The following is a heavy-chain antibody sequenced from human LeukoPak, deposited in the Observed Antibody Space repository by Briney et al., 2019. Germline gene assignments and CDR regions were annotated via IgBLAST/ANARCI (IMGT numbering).Heavy chain of an antibody. V-gene: IGHV4-39*01. D-gene: IGHD2/OR15-2a*01. CDR2: IYYSGST. J-gene: IGHJ4*02. CDR1: GGSISSSSYY. CDR3: AGRHPRNTVDF. Sequence: SETLSLTCTVSGGSISSSSYYWGWIRQPPGKGLEWIGSIYYSGSTYYNPSLKSRVTISVDTSKNQYTLKLNSVTAADTAVYYCAGRHPRNTVDFWGQGTLVTVSS.